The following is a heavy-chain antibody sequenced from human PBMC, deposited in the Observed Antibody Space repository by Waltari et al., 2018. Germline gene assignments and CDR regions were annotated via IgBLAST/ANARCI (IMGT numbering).Heavy chain of an antibody. CDR1: GFTFSSYA. V-gene: IGHV3-30-3*01. CDR3: ARRVSAFDI. CDR2: ISYDGSNK. Sequence: QVQLVESGGGVVQPGRSLRLSCAASGFTFSSYAMHWVRQAPGKGLEWVAVISYDGSNKYYADSVKGRFTISRDNSKNTLYLQMNSLRAEDTAVYYCARRVSAFDIWGQGTMVTVSS. D-gene: IGHD6-13*01. J-gene: IGHJ3*02.